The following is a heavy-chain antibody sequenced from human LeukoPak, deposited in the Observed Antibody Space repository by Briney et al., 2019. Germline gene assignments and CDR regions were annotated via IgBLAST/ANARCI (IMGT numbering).Heavy chain of an antibody. D-gene: IGHD3-16*02. J-gene: IGHJ4*02. CDR2: IYNDGNT. CDR3: ARVWELSYDY. Sequence: GGSLRLSCAASGFSVSTDHMSWVRQAPGKGLEWVPIIYNDGNTYYADTLKGRFTISRDNSKNTVDLLLNSLRAEDTAVYHCARVWELSYDYWGQGTLVTVSS. V-gene: IGHV3-53*01. CDR1: GFSVSTDH.